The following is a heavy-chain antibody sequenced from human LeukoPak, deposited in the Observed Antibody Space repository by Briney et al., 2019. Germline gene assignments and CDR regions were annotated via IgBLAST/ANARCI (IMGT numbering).Heavy chain of an antibody. J-gene: IGHJ4*02. CDR3: ASTTHYTFGGVL. Sequence: GGSLRLSCAASGFTFSSYSMNWVRQAPGKGLKWVSSISSSSSYIYYADSVKGRFTISRDNAKNSLYLQMNSLRAEDTAVYYCASTTHYTFGGVLWSQGTLVTVSS. CDR1: GFTFSSYS. V-gene: IGHV3-21*01. D-gene: IGHD3-16*01. CDR2: ISSSSSYI.